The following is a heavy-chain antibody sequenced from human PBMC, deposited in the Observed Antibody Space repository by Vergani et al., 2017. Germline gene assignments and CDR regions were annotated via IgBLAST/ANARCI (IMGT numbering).Heavy chain of an antibody. D-gene: IGHD6-19*01. CDR3: ARDSLLAVAGPTYYFDY. V-gene: IGHV3-30-3*01. CDR1: GFTFSSYA. J-gene: IGHJ4*02. Sequence: QVQLVESGGGVVQPGRSLRLSCAASGFTFSSYAMHWVRQAPGNGLEWVAVISYDGSNKYYADSVKGRFTISRDNSKNTLYLQMNSLRAEDTAVYYCARDSLLAVAGPTYYFDYWGQGTLVTVSS. CDR2: ISYDGSNK.